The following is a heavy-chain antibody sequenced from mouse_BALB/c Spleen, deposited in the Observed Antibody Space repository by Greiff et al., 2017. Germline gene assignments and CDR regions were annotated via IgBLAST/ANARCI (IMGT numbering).Heavy chain of an antibody. CDR1: GFTFSSYA. CDR2: ISSGGST. V-gene: IGHV5-6-5*01. J-gene: IGHJ2*01. Sequence: EVKLLESGGGLVKPGGSLKLSCAASGFTFSSYAMSWVRQTPEKRLEWVASISSGGSTYYPDSVKGRFTISRDNARNILYLQMSSLRSEDTAMYYCARGSDGPYYFDYWGQGTTLTVSS. CDR3: ARGSDGPYYFDY. D-gene: IGHD2-3*01.